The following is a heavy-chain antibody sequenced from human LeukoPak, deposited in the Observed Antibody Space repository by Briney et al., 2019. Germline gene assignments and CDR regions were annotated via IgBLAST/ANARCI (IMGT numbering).Heavy chain of an antibody. CDR1: GFTFSTYR. CDR3: ARGLYDSSGYYYLDDAFDI. J-gene: IGHJ3*02. D-gene: IGHD3-22*01. CDR2: ISYDGSNK. Sequence: PGGSLRLSCAASGFTFSTYRMTWVRQAPGKGLEWVAVISYDGSNKYYADSVKGRFTISRGNSKSTLYLQMNSLRAEDTAVYYCARGLYDSSGYYYLDDAFDIWGQGTMVTVSS. V-gene: IGHV3-30-3*01.